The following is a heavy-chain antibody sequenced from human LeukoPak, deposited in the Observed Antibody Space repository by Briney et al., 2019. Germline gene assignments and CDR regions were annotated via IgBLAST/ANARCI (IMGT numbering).Heavy chain of an antibody. Sequence: ASVKVPCKASGYTFTNYGITWVRQAPGQGLEWMGWISGYNGHTKYAQKFQGRVTMTTDTSTSTAYMELRSLRSDDTAVYYCARGLPPRRNYDSSGYYSYYFDYWGQGTLVTVSS. J-gene: IGHJ4*02. CDR1: GYTFTNYG. V-gene: IGHV1-18*01. CDR3: ARGLPPRRNYDSSGYYSYYFDY. D-gene: IGHD3-22*01. CDR2: ISGYNGHT.